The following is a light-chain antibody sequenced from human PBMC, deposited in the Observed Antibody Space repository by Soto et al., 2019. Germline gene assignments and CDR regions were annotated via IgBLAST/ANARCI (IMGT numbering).Light chain of an antibody. CDR1: QSISSW. J-gene: IGKJ1*01. CDR2: KAS. CDR3: QHYNSYSWT. V-gene: IGKV1-5*03. Sequence: DIQMTQSPSTLSASVVDRVTITCRASQSISSWLAWYQQKPGKAPKLLIYKASSLESGVPSRFSGSGSGTEFTLTISSRQPDDFATYYCQHYNSYSWTFGQGTKVEIK.